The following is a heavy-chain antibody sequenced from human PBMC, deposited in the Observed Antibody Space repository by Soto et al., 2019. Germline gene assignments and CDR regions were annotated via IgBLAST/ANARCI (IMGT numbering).Heavy chain of an antibody. Sequence: PSETLSLTCAVYGGSFSGYYWSWIRQPPGKGLEWIGEINHSGSTNYNPSLKSRVTISVDTSKNQFSLKLSSVTAADTAVYYCARGLKDIVVVPAARYNWFDPWGQGTLVTVSS. CDR1: GGSFSGYY. D-gene: IGHD2-2*01. V-gene: IGHV4-34*01. CDR3: ARGLKDIVVVPAARYNWFDP. J-gene: IGHJ5*02. CDR2: INHSGST.